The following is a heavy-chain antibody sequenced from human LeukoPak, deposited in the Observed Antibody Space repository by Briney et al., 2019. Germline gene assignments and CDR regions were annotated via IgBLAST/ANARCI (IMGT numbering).Heavy chain of an antibody. J-gene: IGHJ4*02. D-gene: IGHD3-22*01. CDR1: GGTFSSYA. V-gene: IGHV1-69*05. Sequence: SVKVSCKASGGTFSSYAISWVRQAPGQGLEWMGGIIPIFGTANYAQKFQGRVTITTDESTSTAYMELRSLRSEDTAVYYCAREYYYDSSGYTSYYFDYWGQGTLVTVSS. CDR2: IIPIFGTA. CDR3: AREYYYDSSGYTSYYFDY.